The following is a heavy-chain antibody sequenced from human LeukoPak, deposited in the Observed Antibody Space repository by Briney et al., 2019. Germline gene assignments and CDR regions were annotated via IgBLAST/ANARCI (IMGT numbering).Heavy chain of an antibody. J-gene: IGHJ4*02. CDR2: IFHRGGT. Sequence: SETLSLTCTVSNDSISSGDYYWNWIRQPPGKGLEWVGYIFHRGGTSYNPSLKSRILFSVDTSQNQFSLKLNSVTAADTAVYYCVREILYCSGGSCYRGPFDNWGQGTLVTVSA. CDR1: NDSISSGDYY. CDR3: VREILYCSGGSCYRGPFDN. D-gene: IGHD2-15*01. V-gene: IGHV4-30-4*01.